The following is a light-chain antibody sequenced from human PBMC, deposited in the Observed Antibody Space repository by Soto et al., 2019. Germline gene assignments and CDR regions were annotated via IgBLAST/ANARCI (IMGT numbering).Light chain of an antibody. V-gene: IGLV1-40*01. CDR2: GNS. Sequence: QSVLTQPPSVSGAPGQRVTISCTGNSSNIGAGYDVHWYQQLPGKAPKLLIFGNSHRPSGVPDRFSGSKSGTSATLGITGLQTGDEADYYCGTWDNSLNAGVFGGGTKVTVL. CDR3: GTWDNSLNAGV. J-gene: IGLJ2*01. CDR1: SSNIGAGYD.